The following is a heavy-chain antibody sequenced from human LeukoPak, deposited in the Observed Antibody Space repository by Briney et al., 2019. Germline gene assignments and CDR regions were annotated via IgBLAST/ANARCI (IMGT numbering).Heavy chain of an antibody. CDR2: IIPIFGTA. D-gene: IGHD3-16*01. Sequence: SVKVSCKASGYTFTSYGISWVRQAPGQGLEWMGGIIPIFGTAHYAQKFQGRVTITADESTSTTSLELSSLKSEDTAIYYCTTRSCGTGACFSSFYYYYGLHFWGQGTTVSVSS. V-gene: IGHV1-69*13. J-gene: IGHJ6*02. CDR1: GYTFTSYG. CDR3: TTRSCGTGACFSSFYYYYGLHF.